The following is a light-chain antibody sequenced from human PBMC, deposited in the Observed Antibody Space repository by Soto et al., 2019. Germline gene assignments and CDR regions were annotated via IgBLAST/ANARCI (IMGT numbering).Light chain of an antibody. CDR2: FNI. Sequence: QSVLSQPPSASGTPGQRVTISCSGSSSNIGSNTVSWYQQFPGTAPKLLIYFNIQRPSGVPDRFSGSKSGTSASLAISGLQSEDEAAYYCAAWDDSLNGYVFGTGTKVTVL. V-gene: IGLV1-44*01. CDR3: AAWDDSLNGYV. CDR1: SSNIGSNT. J-gene: IGLJ1*01.